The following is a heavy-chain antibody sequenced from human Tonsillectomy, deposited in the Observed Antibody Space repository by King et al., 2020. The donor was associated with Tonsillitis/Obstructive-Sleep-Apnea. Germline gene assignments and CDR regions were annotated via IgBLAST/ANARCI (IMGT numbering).Heavy chain of an antibody. D-gene: IGHD5-18*01. J-gene: IGHJ4*02. V-gene: IGHV3-48*02. Sequence: QLVQSGGGLVQPGGSLRLSCAASGFTFSSYSMNWVRQAPGKGLEWGSYISSSSSTIYYADSVKGRFTISRATAKNSLYLQMNSLSDEDTAVYYCASAWRVTATGYWGQGTLVTVSS. CDR1: GFTFSSYS. CDR3: ASAWRVTATGY. CDR2: ISSSSSTI.